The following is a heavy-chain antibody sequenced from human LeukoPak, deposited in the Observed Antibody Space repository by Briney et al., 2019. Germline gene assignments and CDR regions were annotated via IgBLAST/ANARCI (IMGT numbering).Heavy chain of an antibody. Sequence: GGSLRLSCAASGFTFSSYAMSWVRQAPGKGLEWVSAISGSGGSTYYADSVKGRFTISRDNSKNTLYLQMNSLRAEDTAVYYCARGGYYYDSSGSYWSGYWGQGALVTVSS. CDR1: GFTFSSYA. J-gene: IGHJ4*02. D-gene: IGHD3-22*01. CDR3: ARGGYYYDSSGSYWSGY. CDR2: ISGSGGST. V-gene: IGHV3-23*01.